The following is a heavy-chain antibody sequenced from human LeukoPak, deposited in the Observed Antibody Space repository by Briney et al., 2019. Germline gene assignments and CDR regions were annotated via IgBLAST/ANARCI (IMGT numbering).Heavy chain of an antibody. V-gene: IGHV1-2*04. Sequence: ASLRVSCKASGYTFIGHYILWVRQAPGQGLEWMGWINPNTGGTEYAQKFQGWVTMTRDTSISTAYMELNSLRSDDAAIYYCVRDVSYDTSGSLNYYFDYWGQGTLVTVSS. CDR2: INPNTGGT. CDR1: GYTFIGHY. D-gene: IGHD3-22*01. CDR3: VRDVSYDTSGSLNYYFDY. J-gene: IGHJ4*02.